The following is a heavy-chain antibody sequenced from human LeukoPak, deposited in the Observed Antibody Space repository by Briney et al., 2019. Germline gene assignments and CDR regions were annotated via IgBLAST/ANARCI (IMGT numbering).Heavy chain of an antibody. CDR1: RGSISSHY. CDR3: ATLSLGLPNYFDY. J-gene: IGHJ4*02. D-gene: IGHD5-18*01. CDR2: IHISGST. Sequence: SETLSLTCTVSRGSISSHYWSWIRQPPGKGLEWIGYIHISGSTYYNPSLKSRVTISVDTSKNQFSLKLSSVTTADTAVYYCATLSLGLPNYFDYWGQGTLVTVSS. V-gene: IGHV4-4*08.